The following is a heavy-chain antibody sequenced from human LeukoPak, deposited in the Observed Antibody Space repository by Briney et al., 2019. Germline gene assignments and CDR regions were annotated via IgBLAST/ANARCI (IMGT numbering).Heavy chain of an antibody. J-gene: IGHJ5*02. D-gene: IGHD4-11*01. CDR1: GGSFSGYY. V-gene: IGHV4-34*01. CDR2: INHSGST. Sequence: SETLSLTCAVYGGSFSGYYWSWIRQPPGKGLEWIGEINHSGSTNYNPSLKSRVTISVDTSKNQFSLKLSSVTAADTAVYYCARSPDVGAYSNYLQFYNWFDPWGQGTLVTVSS. CDR3: ARSPDVGAYSNYLQFYNWFDP.